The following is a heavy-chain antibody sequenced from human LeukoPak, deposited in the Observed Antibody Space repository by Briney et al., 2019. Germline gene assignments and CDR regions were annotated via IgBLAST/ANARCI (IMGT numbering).Heavy chain of an antibody. J-gene: IGHJ4*02. V-gene: IGHV4-59*12. D-gene: IGHD5-24*01. CDR3: ARDPRDGYAFDY. CDR2: IYYSGRT. Sequence: SETLSLTCTVSGGSISSYYWSWIRQPPGKGLEWIGYIYYSGRTKYNPSLKSRVTISVDTSKNQFSLKLSSVTAADTAVYYCARDPRDGYAFDYWGQGTLVTVSS. CDR1: GGSISSYY.